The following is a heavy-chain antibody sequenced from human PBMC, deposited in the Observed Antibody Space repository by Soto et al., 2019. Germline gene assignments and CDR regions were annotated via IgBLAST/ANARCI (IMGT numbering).Heavy chain of an antibody. J-gene: IGHJ4*02. D-gene: IGHD6-13*01. CDR3: TREVATVPDY. V-gene: IGHV3-74*01. Sequence: EVQLEESGGGLVQPGGSLRLSCAASGFTFRRYWMHWVRQAPGKGLVWVSRISPDGSITNYADSVKGRFTISRDNAKNTLFLQMNSLRAEDTAVYYCTREVATVPDYWGQGTLVTVSS. CDR2: ISPDGSIT. CDR1: GFTFRRYW.